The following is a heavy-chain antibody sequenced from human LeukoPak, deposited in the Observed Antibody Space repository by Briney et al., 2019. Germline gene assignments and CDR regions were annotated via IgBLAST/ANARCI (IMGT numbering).Heavy chain of an antibody. V-gene: IGHV4-61*02. CDR3: ARHYPYSSSSVAFDI. D-gene: IGHD6-6*01. Sequence: SQTLSLTCTVSGGSISSGSYYWSWIRQPAGKGREWIGRIYTSGSTNYNPSLKSRVTISVDTSKNQFSLKLSSVTAADTAVYYCARHYPYSSSSVAFDIWGQGTMVTVSS. CDR1: GGSISSGSYY. CDR2: IYTSGST. J-gene: IGHJ3*02.